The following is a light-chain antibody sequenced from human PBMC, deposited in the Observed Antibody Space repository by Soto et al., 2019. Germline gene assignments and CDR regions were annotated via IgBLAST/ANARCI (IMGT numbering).Light chain of an antibody. V-gene: IGKV1-5*01. CDR1: QSISVS. CDR2: DAS. CDR3: QQYDKYST. J-gene: IGKJ1*01. Sequence: IPMTQSPSTLSASVGGTVNISCRASQSISVSLAWYQQKPGKAPRLLIYDASTLQGGVPSRFSGRGSGTEFTLTVTSLQPEDIASYFFQQYDKYSTFGHGTKVDVK.